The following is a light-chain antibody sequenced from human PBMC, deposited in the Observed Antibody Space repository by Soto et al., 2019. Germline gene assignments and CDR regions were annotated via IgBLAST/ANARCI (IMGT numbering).Light chain of an antibody. CDR2: QDT. CDR1: ELGDKY. Sequence: SYELTQPPSVSVSPGQTASIPCSGDELGDKYASWYQQKPGQSPVLVIYQDTMRPSGIPERFSGSNSGNTATLTISGTQAMDEADFYCQAWDSSTVVFGGGTKVTVL. CDR3: QAWDSSTVV. V-gene: IGLV3-1*01. J-gene: IGLJ3*02.